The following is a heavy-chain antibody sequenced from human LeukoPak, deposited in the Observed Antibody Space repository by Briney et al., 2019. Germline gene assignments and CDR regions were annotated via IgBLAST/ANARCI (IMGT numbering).Heavy chain of an antibody. CDR1: RFTFNSYA. V-gene: IGHV3-23*01. CDR2: IGGSNGIT. CDR3: ARDGELDY. J-gene: IGHJ4*02. Sequence: GGSLRLSCAASRFTFNSYAMSWVRQAPGKGLEWVSVIGGSNGITFYVGSVKGRFTISRDNSKDTLYLQMNSLRAEDTAVYYCARDGELDYWGQGTLVTVSS. D-gene: IGHD7-27*01.